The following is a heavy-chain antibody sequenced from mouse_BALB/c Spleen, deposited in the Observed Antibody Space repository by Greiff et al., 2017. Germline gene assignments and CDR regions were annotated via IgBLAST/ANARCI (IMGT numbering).Heavy chain of an antibody. J-gene: IGHJ4*01. Sequence: VQVVESGPGLVAPSQSLSITCTVSGFSLTSYGVHWVRQPPGKGLEWLGVIWAGGSTTYNSALMYRLSISKDNSKSQVFLKMNSLQTDDTAMYYCANVSFITTATDCAMDYWGQGTSVTVSA. CDR2: IWAGGST. D-gene: IGHD1-2*01. CDR1: GFSLTSYG. V-gene: IGHV2-9*02. CDR3: ANVSFITTATDCAMDY.